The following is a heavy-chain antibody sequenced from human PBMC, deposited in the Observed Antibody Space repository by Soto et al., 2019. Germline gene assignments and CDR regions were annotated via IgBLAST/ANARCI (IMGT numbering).Heavy chain of an antibody. J-gene: IGHJ4*02. CDR2: IIPILGIA. D-gene: IGHD2-15*01. CDR3: ARVSGVAYFDY. Sequence: QVQLVQSGAEVKKPGSSVKVSCKASGGTFSSYTISWVRQAPGQGLEWMGRIIPILGIANYAQKFQGRVTITADKSTSTAYMELNSLRSEDTAVYYCARVSGVAYFDYWGQGTLVTVSS. CDR1: GGTFSSYT. V-gene: IGHV1-69*02.